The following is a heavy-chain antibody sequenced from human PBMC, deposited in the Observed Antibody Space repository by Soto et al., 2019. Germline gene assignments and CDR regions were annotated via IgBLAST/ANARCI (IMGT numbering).Heavy chain of an antibody. V-gene: IGHV1-69*13. D-gene: IGHD3-22*01. CDR2: IIPIFGTA. CDR3: ASSGIVVVISPFGY. Sequence: SVKVSCKASGGTFSSYAISWVRQAPGQGLEWMGGIIPIFGTANYAQKFQGRVTITADESTSTAYMELSSLRSEDTAVYYCASSGIVVVISPFGYWGQGTLVTVSS. CDR1: GGTFSSYA. J-gene: IGHJ4*02.